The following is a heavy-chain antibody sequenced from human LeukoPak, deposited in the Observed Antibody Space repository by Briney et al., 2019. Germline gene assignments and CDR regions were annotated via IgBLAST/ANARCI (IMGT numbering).Heavy chain of an antibody. CDR1: GFTFSSYA. CDR3: AKSVVGYSYAAPIFDY. Sequence: GGSLRLSCAASGFTFSSYAMSWVRQAPGKGLEWVSAVSGSGGSTYYADSVKGRFTISRDNSKNTLYLQMNSLRAEDTAVYYCAKSVVGYSYAAPIFDYWGQGTLVTVSS. J-gene: IGHJ4*02. D-gene: IGHD5-18*01. CDR2: VSGSGGST. V-gene: IGHV3-23*01.